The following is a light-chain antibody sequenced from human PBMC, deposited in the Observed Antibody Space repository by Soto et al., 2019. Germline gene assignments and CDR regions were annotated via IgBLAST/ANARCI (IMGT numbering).Light chain of an antibody. CDR2: KAS. J-gene: IGKJ1*01. Sequence: IQITQSPSILSASVGDRVTITCRASQSISSWLAWYQQKPGKAPNLLIHKASHLESGVPSRFSGSGSGTEFTLTISSLQPGDLATYYCQHYNTYPWTFGQGTKVDIK. CDR1: QSISSW. V-gene: IGKV1-5*03. CDR3: QHYNTYPWT.